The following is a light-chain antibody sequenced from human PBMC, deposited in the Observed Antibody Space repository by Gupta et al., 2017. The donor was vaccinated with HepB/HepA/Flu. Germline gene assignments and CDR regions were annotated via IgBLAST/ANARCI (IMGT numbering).Light chain of an antibody. V-gene: IGKV3-15*01. J-gene: IGKJ5*01. Sequence: EIVMPPSPATLSVSPGERATLSCRASQTINSNLAWYQQKPGQAPRFLIYGASNRATGIPARFSGGGSGTEFTLTISSLEAEDFAIYYCQQDKKWGMTFGPGTRVEIK. CDR3: QQDKKWGMT. CDR1: QTINSN. CDR2: GAS.